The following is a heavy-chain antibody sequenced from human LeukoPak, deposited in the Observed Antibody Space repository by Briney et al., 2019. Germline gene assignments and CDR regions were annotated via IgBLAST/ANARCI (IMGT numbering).Heavy chain of an antibody. CDR2: IRSNGGST. CDR3: ARVARAGFYAFDI. CDR1: GFTFSISD. Sequence: GGSLRLSCAASGFTFSISDMHWVRQAPGKGLEYVSGIRSNGGSTYYPNSVKGRFTISRDNSKNTLYLQMGSLRAEDMAVYYCARVARAGFYAFDIWGQGTMVTVSS. V-gene: IGHV3-64*01. D-gene: IGHD3-10*01. J-gene: IGHJ3*02.